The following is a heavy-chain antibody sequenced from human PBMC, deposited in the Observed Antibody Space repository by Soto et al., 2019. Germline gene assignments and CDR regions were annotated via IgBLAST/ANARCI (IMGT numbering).Heavy chain of an antibody. CDR3: ARDVMAGTFDY. CDR1: GGSISSYY. J-gene: IGHJ4*02. D-gene: IGHD6-19*01. V-gene: IGHV4-59*01. CDR2: IYYSGST. Sequence: PSETLSLTCTVSGGSISSYYWSWIRQPPGKGLEWIGYIYYSGSTNYNPSLKSRVTISVDTSKNQFSLKLSSVTAADTAVYYCARDVMAGTFDYWGQGTLVTVSS.